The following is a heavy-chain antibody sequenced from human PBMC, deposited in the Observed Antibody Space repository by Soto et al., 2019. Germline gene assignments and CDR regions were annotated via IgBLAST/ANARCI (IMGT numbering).Heavy chain of an antibody. CDR1: GYTFTGYA. D-gene: IGHD2-2*01. CDR2: INGGNGDT. V-gene: IGHV1-3*01. J-gene: IGHJ4*02. Sequence: ASVKVCCKASGYTFTGYAIHWVRQAHEQRLEWIGWINGGNGDTRYSQRFQGRVTITRDTSAATAYMELTSLGSDDTALYHCARGYCSSTSCQYYLDFWGQGTLVTVSS. CDR3: ARGYCSSTSCQYYLDF.